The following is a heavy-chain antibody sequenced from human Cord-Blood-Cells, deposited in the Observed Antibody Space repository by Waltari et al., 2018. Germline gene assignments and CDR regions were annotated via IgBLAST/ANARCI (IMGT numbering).Heavy chain of an antibody. J-gene: IGHJ4*02. CDR1: GGSISSSSYY. V-gene: IGHV4-39*01. CDR2: IYYSGST. D-gene: IGHD3-10*01. CDR3: ARYGSGSYSSDY. Sequence: QLHLQESGPGLVKPSETLSLTCTVSGGSISSSSYYWGWLRQPPGKGLEWIGSIYYSGSTYYNPSLKSRVTISVDTSKNQFSLKLSSVTAADTAVYYCARYGSGSYSSDYWGQGTLVTVSS.